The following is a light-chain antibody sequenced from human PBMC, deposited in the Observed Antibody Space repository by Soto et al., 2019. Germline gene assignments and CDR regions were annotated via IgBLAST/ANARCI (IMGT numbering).Light chain of an antibody. CDR3: SSFTTTSTHV. CDR1: SSDIGAYDY. CDR2: EVN. J-gene: IGLJ1*01. Sequence: QSALTQPASLSGSPGQSITISCTGTSSDIGAYDYVSRFQQHPGKAPKLMISEVNNRPSGVSNRFSGSKSGNTAYLTISGLQVEDEAEYFCSSFTTTSTHVFGTGTKVTVL. V-gene: IGLV2-14*01.